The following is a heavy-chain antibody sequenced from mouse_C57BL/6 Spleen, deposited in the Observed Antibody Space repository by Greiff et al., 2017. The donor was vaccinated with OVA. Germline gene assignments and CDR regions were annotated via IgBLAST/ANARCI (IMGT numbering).Heavy chain of an antibody. CDR1: GYAFSSYW. V-gene: IGHV1-80*01. CDR2: IYPGDGDT. CDR3: ARGGDDCYFDV. J-gene: IGHJ1*03. D-gene: IGHD1-1*02. Sequence: VQLQQSGAELVKPGASVKISCKASGYAFSSYWMNWVKQWPGKGLEWIGQIYPGDGDTNYNGKFKGKATLTAAKSSSTAYMQLSSLTSEDSAVYFCARGGDDCYFDVWGTGTTVTVSS.